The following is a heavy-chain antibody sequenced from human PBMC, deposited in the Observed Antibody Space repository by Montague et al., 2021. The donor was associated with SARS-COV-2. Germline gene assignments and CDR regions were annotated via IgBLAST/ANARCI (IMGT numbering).Heavy chain of an antibody. D-gene: IGHD6-13*01. Sequence: SEILSLTCAVYGGSFSGYYWSWIRQPPGKGLEWIGEINHSGSTNYNPSLKSRVTISVDTSKNQFSLKLSSVTAADTAVYYCARGAYSSSWYPVKYYFDYWGQGTLVTVSS. CDR3: ARGAYSSSWYPVKYYFDY. CDR2: INHSGST. CDR1: GGSFSGYY. J-gene: IGHJ4*02. V-gene: IGHV4-34*01.